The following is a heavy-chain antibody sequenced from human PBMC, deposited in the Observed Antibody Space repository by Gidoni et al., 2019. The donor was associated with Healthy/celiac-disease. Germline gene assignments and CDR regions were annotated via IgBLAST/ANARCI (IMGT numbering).Heavy chain of an antibody. CDR3: ARGTLPYGYEGYYYYGMDV. V-gene: IGHV3-13*01. D-gene: IGHD5-18*01. Sequence: EVQLVESGGGLVQPGGSLRLSCAASGFTFSSYDMHWVRQATGKGLEWVSAIGTAGDTYYPGSVKGRFTISRENAKNSLYLQMNSLRAGDTAVYYCARGTLPYGYEGYYYYGMDVWGQGTTVTVSS. J-gene: IGHJ6*02. CDR2: IGTAGDT. CDR1: GFTFSSYD.